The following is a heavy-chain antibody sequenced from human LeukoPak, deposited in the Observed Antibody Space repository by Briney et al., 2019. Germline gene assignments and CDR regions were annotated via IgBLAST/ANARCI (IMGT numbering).Heavy chain of an antibody. D-gene: IGHD4-17*01. V-gene: IGHV4-39*07. CDR3: ARVWYYGVFDY. CDR2: INHSGST. J-gene: IGHJ4*02. Sequence: PSQTLSLTCSVSGDSISSRTYYWSWIRQPPGKGLEWIGEINHSGSTNYNPSLKSRVTISVDTSKNQFSLKLSSVTAADTAVYYCARVWYYGVFDYWGQGTLVTVSS. CDR1: GDSISSRTYY.